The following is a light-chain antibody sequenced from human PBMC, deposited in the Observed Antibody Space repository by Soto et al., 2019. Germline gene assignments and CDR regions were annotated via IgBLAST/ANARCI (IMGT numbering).Light chain of an antibody. CDR2: DAS. CDR3: QQYTTFSRA. CDR1: QTIRTR. Sequence: DIQMTQSPSPLSASVGDRVTITCRASQTIRTRLAWYQQKPGKAPKLLIYDASTLDSGVPSRFSGSGSETDFTLTISGLQSDDFATYYCQQYTTFSRAFGQGTTVDI. V-gene: IGKV1-5*01. J-gene: IGKJ1*01.